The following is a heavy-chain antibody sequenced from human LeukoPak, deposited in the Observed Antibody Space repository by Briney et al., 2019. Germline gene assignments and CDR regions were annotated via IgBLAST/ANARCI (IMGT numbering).Heavy chain of an antibody. CDR2: IYTSGST. V-gene: IGHV4-61*02. CDR1: GGSISSGSYY. J-gene: IGHJ4*02. D-gene: IGHD2/OR15-2a*01. CDR3: AAQILLCHYY. Sequence: SQTLSLTCTVSGGSISSGSYYWSWIRQPAGKGLEWIGRIYTSGSTNYNPSLKSRVTISVDTSKNQFSLKLSSVTAADTAVYYCAAQILLCHYYWGQGALVTVSS.